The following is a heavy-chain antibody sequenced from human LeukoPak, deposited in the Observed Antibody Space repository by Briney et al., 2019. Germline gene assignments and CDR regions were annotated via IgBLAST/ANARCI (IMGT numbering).Heavy chain of an antibody. CDR3: ARGYSGSSPDAFDI. V-gene: IGHV4-59*01. J-gene: IGHJ3*02. CDR2: IYYSGST. CDR1: GGSISSYY. Sequence: SETLSLTCTVSGGSISSYYWSWIRQPPGKGLEWIGYIYYSGSTNYNPSLKSRVTISVDTSKNQFPLKLSSVTAADTAVYYCARGYSGSSPDAFDIWGQGTMVTVSS. D-gene: IGHD1-26*01.